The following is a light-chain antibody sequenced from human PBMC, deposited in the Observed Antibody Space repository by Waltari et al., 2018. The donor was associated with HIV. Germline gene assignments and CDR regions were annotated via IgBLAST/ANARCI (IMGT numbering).Light chain of an antibody. V-gene: IGKV4-1*01. CDR3: QQYYSTPPT. CDR1: QSIFYSSRNANY. J-gene: IGKJ1*01. CDR2: WAS. Sequence: DIVMTQSPHSLALSLGERATINCNSSQSIFYSSRNANYLAWYQQKPGQSPKLLIYWASSRASGVRDRLSGSGSRTDFTLSISSLQSEDVAVYFCQQYYSTPPTFGQGTRVEIK.